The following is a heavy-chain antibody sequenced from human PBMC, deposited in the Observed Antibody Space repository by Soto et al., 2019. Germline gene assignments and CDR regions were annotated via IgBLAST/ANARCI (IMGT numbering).Heavy chain of an antibody. CDR3: ARPVTTGWWFDP. D-gene: IGHD4-17*01. CDR2: IYYSGST. J-gene: IGHJ5*02. V-gene: IGHV4-59*01. Sequence: QVQLQESGPGLVKPSETLSLTCTVSGGSISSYYWSWMRQPPGKGLEWIGYIYYSGSTNYNPSLKSRVTISVDTSKNQFSLKLSSVTAADPAVYYCARPVTTGWWFDPWGQGTLVTVSS. CDR1: GGSISSYY.